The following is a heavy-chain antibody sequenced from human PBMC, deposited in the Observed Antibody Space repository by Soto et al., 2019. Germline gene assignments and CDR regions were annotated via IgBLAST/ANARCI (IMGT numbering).Heavy chain of an antibody. CDR2: IYYSGST. V-gene: IGHV4-39*01. CDR1: GGSISSSSYY. D-gene: IGHD1-26*01. Sequence: SETLSLSCTVSGGSISSSSYYWGWIRQPPGKGLEWIGSIYYSGSTYYNPSLKSRVTISVDTSKNQFSLKLSSVTAADTAVYYCARHVRELLPFDYSGQGTLVTVSS. J-gene: IGHJ4*02. CDR3: ARHVRELLPFDY.